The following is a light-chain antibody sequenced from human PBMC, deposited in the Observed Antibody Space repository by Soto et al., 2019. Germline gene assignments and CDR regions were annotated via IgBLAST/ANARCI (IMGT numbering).Light chain of an antibody. Sequence: EIVLTQSPGTLSLSPGERATLSCRASQSVSSSYLAWYQQKPGQAPRLLIYGASNRATGIPDRFSGSGFGTDFTLTISRLEPEDFAVYYCQQYDNSPPMYTFGQGTKLEIK. V-gene: IGKV3-20*01. CDR3: QQYDNSPPMYT. CDR1: QSVSSSY. CDR2: GAS. J-gene: IGKJ2*01.